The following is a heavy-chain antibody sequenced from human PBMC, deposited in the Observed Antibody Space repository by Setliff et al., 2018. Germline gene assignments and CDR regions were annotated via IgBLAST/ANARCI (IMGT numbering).Heavy chain of an antibody. D-gene: IGHD3-3*01. J-gene: IGHJ3*02. V-gene: IGHV1-3*01. Sequence: ASVKVSCKASGYTFTSYAMHWVRQAPGQRLEWMGWINAGNGNTKYSQKFQGRVTITRDTSASTAYMELSSLRSEDTAVYYCARDYYDFWSGYLAGDDAFDIWGQGTMGTVSS. CDR2: INAGNGNT. CDR1: GYTFTSYA. CDR3: ARDYYDFWSGYLAGDDAFDI.